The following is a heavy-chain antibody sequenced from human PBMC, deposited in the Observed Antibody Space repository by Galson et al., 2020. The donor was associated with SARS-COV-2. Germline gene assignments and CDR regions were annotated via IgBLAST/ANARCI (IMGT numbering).Heavy chain of an antibody. CDR2: INPNSGGT. CDR1: GYTFTGYY. J-gene: IGHJ4*02. CDR3: AIVRSGPLMKDFDY. Sequence: GESLKISCKASGYTFTGYYMHWVRQAPGQGLEWMGWINPNSGGTNYAQKFQGRVTMTRDTSISTAYMELSRLRSDDTAVYYCAIVRSGPLMKDFDYWGQGTLVTVSS. D-gene: IGHD6-19*01. V-gene: IGHV1-2*02.